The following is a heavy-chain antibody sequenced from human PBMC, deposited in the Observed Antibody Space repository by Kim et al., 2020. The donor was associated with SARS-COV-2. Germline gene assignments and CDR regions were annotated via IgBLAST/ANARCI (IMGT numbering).Heavy chain of an antibody. CDR2: IKQDGNQK. Sequence: GGSLRLSCAASGFTFSSYWMTWVRQAPGKGLEWVANIKQDGNQKYYVDSVKGPFTISRDNAKNSLYLQMNSLRAEDTAVYYCARDGDLYSSGKDAFDIWGQGTMVTVSS. J-gene: IGHJ3*02. CDR1: GFTFSSYW. CDR3: ARDGDLYSSGKDAFDI. D-gene: IGHD6-19*01. V-gene: IGHV3-7*01.